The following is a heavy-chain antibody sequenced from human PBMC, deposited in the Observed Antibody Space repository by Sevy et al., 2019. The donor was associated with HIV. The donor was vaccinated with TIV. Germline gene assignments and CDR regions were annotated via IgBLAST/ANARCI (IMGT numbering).Heavy chain of an antibody. J-gene: IGHJ4*02. CDR2: IRSNGDGGTA. CDR3: TTEGAD. Sequence: EGSLRLSCATSGFTFSDAWLSWVRQAPGKGLEWVGRIRSNGDGGTAEYAAPLKGRFTITRDDSKNMMYVVMNSLKTEDTAMYYCTTEGADWGPGTLVTVSS. V-gene: IGHV3-15*01. CDR1: GFTFSDAW.